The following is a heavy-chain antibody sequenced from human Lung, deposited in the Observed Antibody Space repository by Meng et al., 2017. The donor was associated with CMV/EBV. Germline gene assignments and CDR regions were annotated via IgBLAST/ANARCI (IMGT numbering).Heavy chain of an antibody. J-gene: IGHJ6*02. D-gene: IGHD3-3*01. CDR3: AREGVFGVVIAGYYGMDV. Sequence: GRSLKISCAASGFTFSSYWMSWVRQAPGKGLEWVANIKQDGSEKYYVDSVKGRFTISRDNAKNSLYLQMNSLRAEDTAVYYCAREGVFGVVIAGYYGMDVWGQGXTVTVSS. CDR1: GFTFSSYW. V-gene: IGHV3-7*01. CDR2: IKQDGSEK.